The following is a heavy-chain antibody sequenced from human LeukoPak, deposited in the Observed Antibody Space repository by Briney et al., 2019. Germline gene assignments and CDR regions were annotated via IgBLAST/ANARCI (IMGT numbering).Heavy chain of an antibody. J-gene: IGHJ4*02. CDR3: ARTITGTTLRFDY. V-gene: IGHV4-59*12. CDR1: GGSISSYY. CDR2: IYYSGST. D-gene: IGHD1-20*01. Sequence: SETLSLTCTVSGGSISSYYWSWIRQPPGKGLEWIGYIYYSGSTNYNPSLKSRVTMSVDTSKNQFSLKLSSVTAADTAVYYCARTITGTTLRFDYWGQGTLVTVSS.